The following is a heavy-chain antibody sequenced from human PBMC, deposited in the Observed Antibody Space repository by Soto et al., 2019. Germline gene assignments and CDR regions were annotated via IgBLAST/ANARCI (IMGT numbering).Heavy chain of an antibody. V-gene: IGHV5-51*01. Sequence: PGESLKISCKGSGYSIISYWIGWVRQTPGKGLEWMGIIYPGDSDTRYSPSFQGQVTISADKSITTAYLQWSSLKASDTAMYYCARATATAGLNWFDPWGQGTLVTVSS. J-gene: IGHJ5*02. CDR1: GYSIISYW. CDR3: ARATATAGLNWFDP. D-gene: IGHD6-13*01. CDR2: IYPGDSDT.